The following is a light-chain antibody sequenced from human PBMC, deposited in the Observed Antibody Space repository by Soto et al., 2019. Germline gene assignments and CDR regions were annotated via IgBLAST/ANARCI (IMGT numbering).Light chain of an antibody. J-gene: IGLJ2*01. CDR2: GNT. Sequence: QLVLTQPPSVSGAPGQRVTISCTGSSSNIGAGYDVHWYQQVPGTAPKLLIYGNTNRPSGVPDRFSGSKSGTSASLAITGLQAEDEADYYCQSYDSSLNVVFGGGTKLTVL. CDR3: QSYDSSLNVV. CDR1: SSNIGAGYD. V-gene: IGLV1-40*01.